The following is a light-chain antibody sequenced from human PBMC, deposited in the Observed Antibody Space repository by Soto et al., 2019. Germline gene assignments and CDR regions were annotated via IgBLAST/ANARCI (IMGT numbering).Light chain of an antibody. Sequence: EIVMTQSPATLSVSPGERATLSCRASQSVSSSLAWYQQKPGQAPRLLIYSVSNRATGIPARFSGSGSGTEFTLTISSLQSEDFAVYYCQQYNNWPPLVTFGGWTKVESK. V-gene: IGKV3-15*01. CDR2: SVS. CDR3: QQYNNWPPLVT. CDR1: QSVSSS. J-gene: IGKJ4*01.